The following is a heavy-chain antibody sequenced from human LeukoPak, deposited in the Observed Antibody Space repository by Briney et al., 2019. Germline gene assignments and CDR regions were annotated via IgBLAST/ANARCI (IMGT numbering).Heavy chain of an antibody. J-gene: IGHJ3*02. V-gene: IGHV3-74*01. Sequence: GGSLRLSCAASGSTFSSYWMHWVRQAPGKGLVWVSRISSDGSRTTYADSVKGRFSISRDNAKNTLYLQMNSLRVEDTAVYYCARGGSLRFLDPVMSSTYGFDIWGQGTMVTVSS. CDR2: ISSDGSRT. CDR1: GSTFSSYW. CDR3: ARGGSLRFLDPVMSSTYGFDI. D-gene: IGHD3-3*01.